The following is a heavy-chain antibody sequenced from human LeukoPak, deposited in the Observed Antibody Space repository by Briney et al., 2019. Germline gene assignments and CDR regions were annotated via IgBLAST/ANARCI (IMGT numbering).Heavy chain of an antibody. CDR2: INHSGST. CDR1: GGSFSGYY. Sequence: ASETLSLTCAVYGGSFSGYYWSWIRQPPGKGLEWIGEINHSGSTNYNPSLKSRVTISVDTSKNQFSLKLSSVTAADTAVYYCARGHGYSSGWYDYWGQGTLVTVSS. J-gene: IGHJ4*02. V-gene: IGHV4-34*01. CDR3: ARGHGYSSGWYDY. D-gene: IGHD6-19*01.